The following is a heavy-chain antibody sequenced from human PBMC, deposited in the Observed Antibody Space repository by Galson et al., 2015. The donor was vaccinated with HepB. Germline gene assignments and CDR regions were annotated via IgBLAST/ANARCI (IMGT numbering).Heavy chain of an antibody. D-gene: IGHD2-15*01. CDR3: TRHNLGGGAPAWFDP. V-gene: IGHV3-73*01. CDR1: GFTFSGSA. CDR2: IRSKANSYAT. Sequence: SLRLSCAASGFTFSGSAMHWVRQASGKGLEWVGRIRSKANSYATAYAASVKGRFTISRDDSKNTAYLQMNSLKTEDTAVYYCTRHNLGGGAPAWFDPWGQGTLVTVSS. J-gene: IGHJ5*02.